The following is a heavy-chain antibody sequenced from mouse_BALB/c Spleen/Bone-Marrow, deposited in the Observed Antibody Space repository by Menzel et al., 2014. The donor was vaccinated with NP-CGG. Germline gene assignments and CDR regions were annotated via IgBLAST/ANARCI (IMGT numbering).Heavy chain of an antibody. Sequence: QVQLQQSGAELARPGASVKLSCKTSGYTFTTYWMRWVKQRPGQGLEWIGAIYPGEGDTRYTQKFKGKATLTADKSSSIAYIQLSNLTSEDSAVYYCAREPSNWGYYWGQGTTLTVSS. CDR1: GYTFTTYW. V-gene: IGHV1-87*01. CDR3: AREPSNWGYY. J-gene: IGHJ2*01. CDR2: IYPGEGDT.